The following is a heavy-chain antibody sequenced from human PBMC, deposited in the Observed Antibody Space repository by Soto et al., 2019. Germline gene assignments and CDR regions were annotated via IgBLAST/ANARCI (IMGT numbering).Heavy chain of an antibody. V-gene: IGHV3-64D*06. J-gene: IGHJ4*02. CDR3: VKAGIVEPTGTEY. CDR1: GFTFSSYA. Sequence: GGSLRLACSASGFTFSSYAMHWVRQAPGKGLEYVSAINRNGGSTYYADSVKGRFTVSRDNSKNTLYLQMSSLRGDDTAVYYCVKAGIVEPTGTEYSGQGPLVTVSS. D-gene: IGHD1-26*01. CDR2: INRNGGST.